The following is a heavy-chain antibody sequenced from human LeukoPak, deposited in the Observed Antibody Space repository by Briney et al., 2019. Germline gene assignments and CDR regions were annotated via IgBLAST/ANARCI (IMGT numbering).Heavy chain of an antibody. Sequence: ASVKVSCKASEYTFTGYYMHWVRQAPGQGLEWMGWISAYNGNTNYAQKLQGRVTMTTDTSTSTAYMELSSLRSEDTAVYYCARAVASCGGDCYLDWFDPWGQGTLVTVSS. D-gene: IGHD2-21*02. V-gene: IGHV1-18*04. CDR3: ARAVASCGGDCYLDWFDP. CDR2: ISAYNGNT. J-gene: IGHJ5*02. CDR1: EYTFTGYY.